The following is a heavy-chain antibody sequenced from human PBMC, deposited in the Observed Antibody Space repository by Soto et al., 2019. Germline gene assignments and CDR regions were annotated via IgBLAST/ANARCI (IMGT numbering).Heavy chain of an antibody. CDR3: ARDAYSRPCGSRGWYWANFYYGRDV. D-gene: IGHD6-19*01. CDR1: GGTFSSYA. Sequence: GASVKVSCKASGGTFSSYAISWVRQAPGQGLEWMGGIIPIFGTANYAQKFQGRVTITADESTSTAYMELSSLRSEDTAVYYCARDAYSRPCGSRGWYWANFYYGRDVWRQGTTVTVSS. J-gene: IGHJ6*02. CDR2: IIPIFGTA. V-gene: IGHV1-69*13.